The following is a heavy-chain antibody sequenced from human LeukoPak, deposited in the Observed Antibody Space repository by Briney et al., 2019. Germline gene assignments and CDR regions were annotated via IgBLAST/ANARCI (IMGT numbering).Heavy chain of an antibody. CDR2: IYYSGST. Sequence: PSETLSLTCTVSGGSISSYYWSWIRQPPGKGLEWIGYIYYSGSTNYNPSLKSRVTISVDTSKNQFSLKLSSVTAADTAVYHCAGRAVVPATFDYWGQGTLVTVSS. J-gene: IGHJ4*02. V-gene: IGHV4-59*01. D-gene: IGHD2-2*01. CDR1: GGSISSYY. CDR3: AGRAVVPATFDY.